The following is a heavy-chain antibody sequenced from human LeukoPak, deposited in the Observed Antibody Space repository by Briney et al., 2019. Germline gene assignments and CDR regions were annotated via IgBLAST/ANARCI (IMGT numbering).Heavy chain of an antibody. Sequence: ASVKVSCKASGYTFTGHYVHWVRQAPGQGLEWMGWIDPSSGGTNSAQKFQGRVTMARDTSITTVYMELSSPTSDDTAIYFCARDRIAPAGSIIDYWGQGTLVTVSS. D-gene: IGHD6-13*01. CDR2: IDPSSGGT. CDR1: GYTFTGHY. V-gene: IGHV1-2*02. CDR3: ARDRIAPAGSIIDY. J-gene: IGHJ4*02.